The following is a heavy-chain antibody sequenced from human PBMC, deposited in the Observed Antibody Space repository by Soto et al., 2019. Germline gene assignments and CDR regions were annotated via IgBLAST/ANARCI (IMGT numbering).Heavy chain of an antibody. J-gene: IGHJ2*01. Sequence: SETLSLTCAVYGGSFSSYYWSWVRQPPGKGLEWIGEINHSGSTNYNPSLKSRVTVSADTSKNQSSLRLSSVTAADTAVYFCARHLPSHWYFDLWGRGTLVTVSS. CDR1: GGSFSSYY. CDR3: ARHLPSHWYFDL. V-gene: IGHV4-34*01. CDR2: INHSGST.